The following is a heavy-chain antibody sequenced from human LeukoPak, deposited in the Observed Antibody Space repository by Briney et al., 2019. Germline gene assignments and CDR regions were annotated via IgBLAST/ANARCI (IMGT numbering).Heavy chain of an antibody. CDR1: GGSISSYY. CDR3: ARQGYDILTGYIDAFDI. Sequence: PSETLSLTCTVSGGSISSYYWSWIRQPAGKGLEWIGRIYTSGSTNYNPSLKSRVTISIDTSKNQFSLKLRSVTAADTAIYYCARQGYDILTGYIDAFDIWGQGTMVTVSS. CDR2: IYTSGST. D-gene: IGHD3-9*01. J-gene: IGHJ3*02. V-gene: IGHV4-4*07.